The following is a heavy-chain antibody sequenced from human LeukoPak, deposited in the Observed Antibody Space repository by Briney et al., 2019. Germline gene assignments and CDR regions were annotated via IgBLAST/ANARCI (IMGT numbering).Heavy chain of an antibody. CDR1: GYTFTTYS. CDR3: AREESPYYFGSGSQFPD. D-gene: IGHD3-10*01. J-gene: IGHJ4*02. CDR2: ISPYNGDT. V-gene: IGHV1-18*01. Sequence: ASVKVSCKASGYTFTTYSLCWLRQAPGQGPEWMGCISPYNGDTNSAQNLQGRVTMTTDTSTNTAYMELRSLRSDDTAVYYCAREESPYYFGSGSQFPDWGQGTLVTVSS.